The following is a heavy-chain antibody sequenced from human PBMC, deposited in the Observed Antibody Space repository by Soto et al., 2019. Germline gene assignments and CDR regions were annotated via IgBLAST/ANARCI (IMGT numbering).Heavy chain of an antibody. D-gene: IGHD3-10*01. CDR1: GVSISSGNW. J-gene: IGHJ4*02. V-gene: IGHV4-4*01. CDR3: ARLVYDTRLNYMYFDF. Sequence: ETLSLTCAVSGVSISSGNWWTWVRQTPQRGLEYIGEIFHDGTANYYPSFERRVAISVDTSKNQLSLKLTSVTAADTAIYFCARLVYDTRLNYMYFDFWGQGALVTVSS. CDR2: IFHDGTA.